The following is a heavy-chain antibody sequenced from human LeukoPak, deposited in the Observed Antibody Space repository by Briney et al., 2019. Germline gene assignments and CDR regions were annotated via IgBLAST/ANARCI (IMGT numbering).Heavy chain of an antibody. Sequence: GGSLRLSCAASGFTFSSYGMHWVRQAPGKGLEWVAFIRYDGSNKYYADSVKGRFTISRDNSKNTLYLQMNSLRAEDTAVYYCAKDRGEMAYYYMDVWGKGTTVTVSS. V-gene: IGHV3-30*02. D-gene: IGHD5-24*01. CDR3: AKDRGEMAYYYMDV. CDR2: IRYDGSNK. CDR1: GFTFSSYG. J-gene: IGHJ6*03.